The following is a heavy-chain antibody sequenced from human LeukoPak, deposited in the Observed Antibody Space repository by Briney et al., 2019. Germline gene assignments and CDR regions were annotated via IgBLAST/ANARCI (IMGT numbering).Heavy chain of an antibody. D-gene: IGHD6-19*01. CDR3: ARDPPTRGSGWYMGINYYYYYMDV. V-gene: IGHV3-21*01. CDR2: ITSTSSYV. J-gene: IGHJ6*03. CDR1: GFTFSHYA. Sequence: GGSLRLSCAGSGFTFSHYAMNWVRQAPGKGLEWVSSITSTSSYVFYADSMKGRFTISRDNAKNSLYLQMNSLRAEDTAVYYCARDPPTRGSGWYMGINYYYYYMDVWGKGTTVTVSS.